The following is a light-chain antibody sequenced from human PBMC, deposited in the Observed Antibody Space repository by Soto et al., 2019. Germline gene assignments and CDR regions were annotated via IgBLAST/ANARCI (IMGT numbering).Light chain of an antibody. CDR3: QQYYSTPVWT. CDR1: QSDLYSSNNKNY. CDR2: WAS. J-gene: IGKJ1*01. Sequence: DIVMTQSPDSLAVSLGERATINCKSSQSDLYSSNNKNYLAWYQQKPGQPPKLLIYWASTRESGVPDRFSGSGSGTDFTLTISSLQAEDVAVYYCQQYYSTPVWTFGQGTKVEIK. V-gene: IGKV4-1*01.